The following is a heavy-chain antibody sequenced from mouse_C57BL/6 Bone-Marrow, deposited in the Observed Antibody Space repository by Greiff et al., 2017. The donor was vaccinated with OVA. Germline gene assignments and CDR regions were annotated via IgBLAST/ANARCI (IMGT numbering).Heavy chain of an antibody. D-gene: IGHD1-1*01. J-gene: IGHJ3*01. CDR2: IYPRSGNT. V-gene: IGHV1-81*01. Sequence: VKLMESGAELARPGASVKLSCKASGYTFTSYGISWVKQRTGQGLEWIGEIYPRSGNTNYNEKFKGKATLTADKSSSTAYMELRSLTSEDSAVYFCARQDYYCSRGVFAYWGQGTLVTVSA. CDR1: GYTFTSYG. CDR3: ARQDYYCSRGVFAY.